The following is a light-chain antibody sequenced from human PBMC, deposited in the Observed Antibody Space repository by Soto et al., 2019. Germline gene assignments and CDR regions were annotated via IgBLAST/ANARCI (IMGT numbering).Light chain of an antibody. V-gene: IGLV2-23*01. CDR3: CSYAGSSTGV. Sequence: QSVLTQPASVSGSPGQSITISCTGTSSDVGSYNLVSWYQQHPGKAPKLMIYEGSKRPSGVSNRFSGSKSGNTASLTISGLQDEDEADYYCCSYAGSSTGVFGGGTKVTVL. CDR2: EGS. CDR1: SSDVGSYNL. J-gene: IGLJ3*02.